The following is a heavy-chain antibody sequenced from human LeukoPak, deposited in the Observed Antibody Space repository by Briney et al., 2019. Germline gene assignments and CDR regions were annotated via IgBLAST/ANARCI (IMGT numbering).Heavy chain of an antibody. J-gene: IGHJ4*02. V-gene: IGHV4-59*01. CDR2: IYYSGST. Sequence: SETLSLTCTVSGGSISSYYWSWIRQPPGKGLEWIGYIYYSGSTNYNPSLKSRVTISVDTSKNQFSLKLSSVTAADTAVYYCATYYGYLDYWGQGTLVTVSS. CDR3: ATYYGYLDY. D-gene: IGHD1-26*01. CDR1: GGSISSYY.